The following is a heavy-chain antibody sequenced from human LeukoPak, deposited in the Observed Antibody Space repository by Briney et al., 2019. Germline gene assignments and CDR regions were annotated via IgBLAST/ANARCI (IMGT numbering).Heavy chain of an antibody. J-gene: IGHJ4*02. Sequence: SETLSLTCAVYGGSFSGYYCSWIRQPPGKGLEWIGEINHSGSTNYNPSLKSRVTISVDTSKNQFSLKLSSVTAADTAVYYCARGFYYYDRYYFDYWGQGTLVTVSS. CDR2: INHSGST. CDR1: GGSFSGYY. D-gene: IGHD3-22*01. CDR3: ARGFYYYDRYYFDY. V-gene: IGHV4-34*01.